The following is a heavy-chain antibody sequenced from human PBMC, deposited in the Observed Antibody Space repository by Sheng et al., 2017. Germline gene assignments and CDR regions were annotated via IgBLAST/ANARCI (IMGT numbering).Heavy chain of an antibody. Sequence: EVQLVESGGGLVQPGGSLRLSCVASGFSVSSSYLSWVRQAPGKGLEWVSVVYSGGNTYYGDSVKGRFTISRDNSKNTLYLQMNSLRAEDTAVYYCASRNYGDFGPIDYWGQG. CDR3: ASRNYGDFGPIDY. D-gene: IGHD4-17*01. CDR1: GFSVSSSY. CDR2: VYSGGNT. J-gene: IGHJ4*02. V-gene: IGHV3-66*01.